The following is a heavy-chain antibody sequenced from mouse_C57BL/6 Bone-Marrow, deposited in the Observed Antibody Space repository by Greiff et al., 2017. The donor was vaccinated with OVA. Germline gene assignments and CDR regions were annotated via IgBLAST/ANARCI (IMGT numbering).Heavy chain of an antibody. CDR1: GYTFTSYW. Sequence: QVQLQQSGAELAKPGASVKLSCKASGYTFTSYWMHWVKQRPGQGLEWIGYINPSSGYTKYNQKFKGKATLTADKSSSTAYMQLSSLTYEVSAGEYCAKEDWYSFDDWGQGTTLTVSS. CDR3: AKEDWYSFDD. J-gene: IGHJ2*01. CDR2: INPSSGYT. V-gene: IGHV1-7*01. D-gene: IGHD4-1*01.